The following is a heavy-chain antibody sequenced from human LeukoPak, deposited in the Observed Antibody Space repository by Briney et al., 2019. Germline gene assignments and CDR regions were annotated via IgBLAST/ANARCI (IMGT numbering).Heavy chain of an antibody. Sequence: PSETLSLTCNVSGGSMLGYYWTWIRQPAGKGLEWIGRIYTSGDTNYNPSLKSRVTMSVDTSRNQFSLKLDSVTAADTAVYYCARDGSYNWNYPNWFDPWGQGTLVTVSS. V-gene: IGHV4-4*07. CDR1: GGSMLGYY. D-gene: IGHD1-7*01. CDR3: ARDGSYNWNYPNWFDP. CDR2: IYTSGDT. J-gene: IGHJ5*02.